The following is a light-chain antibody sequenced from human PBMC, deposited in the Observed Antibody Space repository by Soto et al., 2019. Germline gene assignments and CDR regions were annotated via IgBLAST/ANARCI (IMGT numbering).Light chain of an antibody. CDR1: QGTSSY. Sequence: DIQLTQSPSFLSASVGDRVTITCRASQGTSSYLAWYQQKPGKAPKLLIYAASTLQSGVPSRFSGSGSGTEFTLTISSLQPEDFATYYCQQLNSYPFTFGGGNKVEIK. CDR3: QQLNSYPFT. J-gene: IGKJ4*01. CDR2: AAS. V-gene: IGKV1-9*01.